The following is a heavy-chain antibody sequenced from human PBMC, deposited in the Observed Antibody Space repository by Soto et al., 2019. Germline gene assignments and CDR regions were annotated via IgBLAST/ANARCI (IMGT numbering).Heavy chain of an antibody. D-gene: IGHD2-15*01. CDR2: INNDGSST. CDR3: ARGATASFDP. CDR1: GFTFSSYW. Sequence: EVQLVESGGGLVQPGGSLRLSCAASGFTFSSYWMHWVRQAPVEGLVWLSRINNDGSSTTYADSVKGRFTASRDNAKNTLYLQMNSLRAEDTAVYYCARGATASFDPWGQGTLVTVSS. J-gene: IGHJ5*02. V-gene: IGHV3-74*01.